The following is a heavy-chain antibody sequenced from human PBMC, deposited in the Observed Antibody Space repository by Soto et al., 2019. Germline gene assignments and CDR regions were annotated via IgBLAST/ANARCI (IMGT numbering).Heavy chain of an antibody. J-gene: IGHJ4*02. CDR3: AKGEYYYDSSGYYPFDY. Sequence: GGSLRLSCAASGFTFSSCCMHWVRQAPGKGLEWVAVISYDGSNKYYADSVKGRFTISRDNSKNTLYLQMNSLRAEDTAVYYCAKGEYYYDSSGYYPFDYWGQGTLVTVSS. V-gene: IGHV3-30*18. D-gene: IGHD3-22*01. CDR2: ISYDGSNK. CDR1: GFTFSSCC.